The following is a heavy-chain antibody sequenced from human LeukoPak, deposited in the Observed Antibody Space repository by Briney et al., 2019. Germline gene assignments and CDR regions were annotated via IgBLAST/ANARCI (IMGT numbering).Heavy chain of an antibody. D-gene: IGHD3-3*01. CDR3: ARDFRGGYDFWSGYYTPYYFDY. V-gene: IGHV4-39*02. J-gene: IGHJ4*02. Sequence: SETLSLTCTVSGGSISSSSHYWGWIRQPPGKGLEWIGSIYYSGNTYYNPSLKSRVTISVDTSKNHFSLKLSSVTAADTAVYYCARDFRGGYDFWSGYYTPYYFDYWGQGTLVTVSP. CDR2: IYYSGNT. CDR1: GGSISSSSHY.